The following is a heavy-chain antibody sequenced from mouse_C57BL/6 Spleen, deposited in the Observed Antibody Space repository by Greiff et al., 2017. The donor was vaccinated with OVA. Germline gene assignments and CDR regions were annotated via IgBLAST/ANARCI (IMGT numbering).Heavy chain of an antibody. D-gene: IGHD2-3*01. CDR2: ISSGSSTI. J-gene: IGHJ4*01. CDR1: GFTFSDYG. CDR3: ARGGYYVPHYYAMDY. Sequence: DVQLVESGGGLVKPGGSLKLSCAASGFTFSDYGMHWVRQAPEKGLEWVAYISSGSSTIYYADTVKGRFTISRDNAKNTLFLQMTSLRSEDTAMYYCARGGYYVPHYYAMDYWGQGTSVTVSS. V-gene: IGHV5-17*01.